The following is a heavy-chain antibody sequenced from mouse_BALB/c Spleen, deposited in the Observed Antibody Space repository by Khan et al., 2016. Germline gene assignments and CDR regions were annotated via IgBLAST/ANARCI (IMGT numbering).Heavy chain of an antibody. CDR1: GYSFTGYN. CDR3: VRCYGNDVNWYFDS. V-gene: IGHV1-39*01. Sequence: EVQLQESGPELEKPGASVKISCKASGYSFTGYNMNWVKQSNGKSLEWIGNIDPYYGGTSYNQTFKGKATLTVDKSSSTAYMQLKSLTSEDSAVXYCVRCYGNDVNWYFDSWGTGTMVTVSS. CDR2: IDPYYGGT. D-gene: IGHD2-2*01. J-gene: IGHJ1*03.